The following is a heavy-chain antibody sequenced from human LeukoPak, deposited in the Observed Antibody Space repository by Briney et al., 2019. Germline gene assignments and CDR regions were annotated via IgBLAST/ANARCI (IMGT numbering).Heavy chain of an antibody. J-gene: IGHJ5*02. CDR2: IYYSGST. CDR1: GASISSSNYY. Sequence: PSETLSLTCTVSGASISSSNYYWGWLRQPPGKGLEWIGSIYYSGSTFYNPSLKSRVTMSVDTSKNQFSLNLSSVTGADTAVYYCARLIIAAAGPGRWFDPWGQGTLVTVSS. CDR3: ARLIIAAAGPGRWFDP. D-gene: IGHD6-13*01. V-gene: IGHV4-39*01.